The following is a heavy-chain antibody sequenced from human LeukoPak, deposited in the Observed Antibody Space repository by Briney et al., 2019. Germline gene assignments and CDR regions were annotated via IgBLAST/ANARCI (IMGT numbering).Heavy chain of an antibody. Sequence: ASVKVSCKASGGTFSSYAISWVRQAPGQGLEWMAGIIPIFGTANYAQKFQGRVTITADESTSTAYMELSSLRSEDMAVYYCARELDYDFWSGAPSYYYYMDVWDKGTTVTVSS. V-gene: IGHV1-69*13. D-gene: IGHD3-3*01. J-gene: IGHJ6*03. CDR2: IIPIFGTA. CDR3: ARELDYDFWSGAPSYYYYMDV. CDR1: GGTFSSYA.